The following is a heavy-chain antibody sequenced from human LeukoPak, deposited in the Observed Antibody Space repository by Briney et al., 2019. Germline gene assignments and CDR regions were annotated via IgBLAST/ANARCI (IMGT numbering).Heavy chain of an antibody. CDR2: INPNSGGT. D-gene: IGHD6-19*01. CDR3: ARNTYSSGWSPDYYDAFDI. J-gene: IGHJ3*02. Sequence: GASVKVSWKASGYTFTGYYMHWVRQAPEQGLEWMGWINPNSGGTNYAQKFQGRVTMTRDTSISTAYMELSRLRSDDTAVYYCARNTYSSGWSPDYYDAFDIWGQGTMVTVSS. CDR1: GYTFTGYY. V-gene: IGHV1-2*02.